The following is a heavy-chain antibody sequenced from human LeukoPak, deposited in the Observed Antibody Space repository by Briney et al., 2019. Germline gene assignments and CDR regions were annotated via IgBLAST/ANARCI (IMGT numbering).Heavy chain of an antibody. V-gene: IGHV1-2*04. CDR2: INPNSGGT. D-gene: IGHD6-13*01. Sequence: ASVNDSCKASGYTFSGYYMHWARQAPRQVLEWMGWINPNSGGTNYAQKFQGWVTMTRDTSISTAYMELSRLRSDDTAVYYCATSTAAGTWLDYWGQGTLVTVSS. CDR1: GYTFSGYY. J-gene: IGHJ4*02. CDR3: ATSTAAGTWLDY.